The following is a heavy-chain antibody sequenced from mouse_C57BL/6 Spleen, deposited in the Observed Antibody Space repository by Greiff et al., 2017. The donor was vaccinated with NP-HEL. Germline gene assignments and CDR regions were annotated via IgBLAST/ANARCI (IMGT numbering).Heavy chain of an antibody. J-gene: IGHJ3*01. Sequence: EVQLVESGGGLVQPGGSLKLSCAASGFTFSDYYMYWVRQTPEKRLEWVAYISNGGGSTYYPDTVKGRFTISRDNAKNTLYLQMSRLKSEDTAMYYCARPIYYGNSWFAYWGQGTLVTVSA. CDR2: ISNGGGST. CDR1: GFTFSDYY. D-gene: IGHD2-1*01. CDR3: ARPIYYGNSWFAY. V-gene: IGHV5-12*01.